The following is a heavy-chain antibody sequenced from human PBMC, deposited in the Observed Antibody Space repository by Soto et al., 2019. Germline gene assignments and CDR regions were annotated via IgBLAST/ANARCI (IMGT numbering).Heavy chain of an antibody. CDR1: GDSVSSNSAG. Sequence: SQTLSLTCVISGDSVSSNSAGWNRIRQSPSRGLEWLGRTYNNSKWNNDYALSVKSRITINPDTSKNQFSLHLYSVTPEDTAVYYCTGITWFRGMDVWGQGTPVTVSS. CDR2: TYNNSKWNN. V-gene: IGHV6-1*01. D-gene: IGHD3-10*01. J-gene: IGHJ6*02. CDR3: TGITWFRGMDV.